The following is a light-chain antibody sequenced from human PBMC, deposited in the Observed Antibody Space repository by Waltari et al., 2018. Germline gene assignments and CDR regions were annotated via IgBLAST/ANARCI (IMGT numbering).Light chain of an antibody. V-gene: IGKV3-15*01. J-gene: IGKJ4*01. Sequence: EVVMTPSPATLSASPGETATLSCRASQSVSSFLAWYQQKPGQAPRLLIYGAYTRATGIPARFSGSGSGTEFTRTISSLQSEDFAVYDCQQYNDWPPLTFGGGTKVEIK. CDR2: GAY. CDR3: QQYNDWPPLT. CDR1: QSVSSF.